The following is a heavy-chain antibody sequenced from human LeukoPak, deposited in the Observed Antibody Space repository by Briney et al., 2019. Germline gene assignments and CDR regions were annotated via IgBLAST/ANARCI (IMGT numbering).Heavy chain of an antibody. CDR3: ARGGSGSYWDYYYGMDV. Sequence: ASVKVSCKASGYTFTSYDTNWVRQATGQGLEWMGWMNPNSGNTGYAQKFQGRVTMTRNTSISTAYMELSSLGSEDTAVYYCARGGSGSYWDYYYGMDVWGQGTTVTVSS. V-gene: IGHV1-8*01. D-gene: IGHD1-26*01. CDR2: MNPNSGNT. J-gene: IGHJ6*02. CDR1: GYTFTSYD.